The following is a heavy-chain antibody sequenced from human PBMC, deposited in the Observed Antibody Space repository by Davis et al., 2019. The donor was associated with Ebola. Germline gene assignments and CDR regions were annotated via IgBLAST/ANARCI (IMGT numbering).Heavy chain of an antibody. D-gene: IGHD3-10*01. CDR2: IYYSGST. CDR1: GGSISSGGYY. CDR3: ARDRAFPGVFGWFDP. Sequence: PSETLSLTCTVSGGSISSGGYYWSWIRQHPGKGLEWIGYIYYSGSTYYNPSLKSRVTISVDTSKNQFSLKLSSVTAADTAVYYCARDRAFPGVFGWFDPWGQGTLVTVSS. J-gene: IGHJ5*02. V-gene: IGHV4-31*03.